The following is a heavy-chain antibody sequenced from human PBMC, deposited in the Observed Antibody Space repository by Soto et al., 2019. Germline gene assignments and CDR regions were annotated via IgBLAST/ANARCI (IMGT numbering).Heavy chain of an antibody. D-gene: IGHD6-19*01. CDR3: ATVGSHFDY. V-gene: IGHV1-69*10. CDR1: GGTFGSHA. J-gene: IGHJ4*02. CDR2: FDPEDGKT. Sequence: SVKVSCKASGGTFGSHAISWVRQAPGKGLEWMGGFDPEDGKTIYAPKFQGRLTITEDTSTNTAYMQLSSLRSEDTAVYYCATVGSHFDYWGQGTLVTVSS.